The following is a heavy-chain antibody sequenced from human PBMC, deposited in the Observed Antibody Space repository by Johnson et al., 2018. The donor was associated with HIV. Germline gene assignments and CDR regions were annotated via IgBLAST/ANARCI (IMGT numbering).Heavy chain of an antibody. CDR1: GFTFGSYA. Sequence: VQLVESGGGVVQPGRSLRLSCAASGFTFGSYAMHWVRQAPGKGLEWVALISFDGGTKYYADSVKGRFIISRDDSKDTLHLHMNSLRPEDTAVYFCASEGNWNPTYGFDVWGQGTIATVSS. J-gene: IGHJ3*01. V-gene: IGHV3-30*04. CDR3: ASEGNWNPTYGFDV. D-gene: IGHD1-1*01. CDR2: ISFDGGTK.